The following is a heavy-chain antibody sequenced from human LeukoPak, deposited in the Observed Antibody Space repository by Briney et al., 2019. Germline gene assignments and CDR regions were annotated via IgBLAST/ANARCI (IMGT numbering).Heavy chain of an antibody. CDR3: ARLYYYGSGADFGY. CDR2: IYYSGST. CDR1: GGSISTYY. Sequence: SETLSLTCTVSGGSISTYYWSWIRQSPGKGLEWIGYIYYSGSTNYNPSLKSRVTISVDTSKNQFSLKLSSVTAADTAMYYCARLYYYGSGADFGYWGQGTLVTVSS. V-gene: IGHV4-59*01. D-gene: IGHD3-10*01. J-gene: IGHJ4*02.